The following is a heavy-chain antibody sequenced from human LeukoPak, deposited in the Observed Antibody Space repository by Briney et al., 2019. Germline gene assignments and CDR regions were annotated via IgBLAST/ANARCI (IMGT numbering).Heavy chain of an antibody. D-gene: IGHD3-10*01. CDR3: AKLVWFGELLLEDAFDI. CDR1: GFTFSSYG. Sequence: PGRSLRLSCAASGFTFSSYGMHWVRQAPGKGLEWVAVTSYDGSNKYYADSVKGRFTISRDNSKNTLYLQMNSLRAEDTAVYCCAKLVWFGELLLEDAFDIWGQGTMVTVSS. J-gene: IGHJ3*02. V-gene: IGHV3-30*18. CDR2: TSYDGSNK.